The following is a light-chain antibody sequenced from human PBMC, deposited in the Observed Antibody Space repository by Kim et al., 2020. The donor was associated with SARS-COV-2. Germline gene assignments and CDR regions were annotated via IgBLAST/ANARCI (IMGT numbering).Light chain of an antibody. CDR2: GAS. V-gene: IGKV3-15*01. CDR3: QQYSDWPRA. CDR1: QSVSSN. Sequence: IVMTQSPATLSVSPGERATLSCRASQSVSSNLAWYQQRPGQAPRLLIHGASTRATGVPARFSGSGSGTEFTLTISSLQSEDFAVYYCQQYSDWPRAFGQGTKLEI. J-gene: IGKJ2*01.